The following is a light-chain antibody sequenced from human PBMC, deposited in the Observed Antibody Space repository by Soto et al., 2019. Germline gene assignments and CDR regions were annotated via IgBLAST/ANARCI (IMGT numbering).Light chain of an antibody. J-gene: IGKJ5*01. CDR3: TEPRYRPLP. Sequence: IVLTKSPASLSLPPGERATLSCRASQSVSSYLAWYQQKPGQAPMLLIYDASNIATCIPSRFSGSGSGADFTPIIISLQPEDVTGYYSTEPRYRPLPFAQGTRLEIK. V-gene: IGKV3-11*01. CDR2: DAS. CDR1: QSVSSY.